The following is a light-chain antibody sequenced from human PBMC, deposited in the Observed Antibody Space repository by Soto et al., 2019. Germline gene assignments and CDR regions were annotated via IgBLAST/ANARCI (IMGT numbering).Light chain of an antibody. CDR2: DAS. CDR1: QSLSTY. CDR3: QQYNILSA. J-gene: IGKJ1*01. Sequence: DIQMTQSPSSLSASVGDRVTITCRASQSLSTYLSWYQQKPGKAPKLLLYDASTLESGPPPRFSGSGSGTEFTLPISSLHPDDFATYYSQQYNILSAFGQGTKVDIK. V-gene: IGKV1-5*01.